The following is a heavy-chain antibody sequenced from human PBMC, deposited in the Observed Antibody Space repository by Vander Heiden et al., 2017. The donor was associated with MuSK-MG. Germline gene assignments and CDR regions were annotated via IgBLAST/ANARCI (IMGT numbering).Heavy chain of an antibody. J-gene: IGHJ3*02. CDR2: TYYRSKWYN. CDR1: GDSVSSNSAA. V-gene: IGHV6-1*01. CDR3: ASRHSGTYYGAFDI. Sequence: QVQLQQSGLGLVKPSQTLSLTCAISGDSVSSNSAAWNWIRQSPSRGLEWLGRTYYRSKWYNEYAVSVKSRITISPDTSKNQFSIQLNSVTPEDTAVYYCASRHSGTYYGAFDIWGQGTMVTVSP. D-gene: IGHD1-26*01.